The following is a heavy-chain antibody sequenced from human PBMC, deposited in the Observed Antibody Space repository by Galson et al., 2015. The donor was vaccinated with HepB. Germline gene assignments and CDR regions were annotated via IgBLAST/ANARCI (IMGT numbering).Heavy chain of an antibody. CDR2: ISASSTYI. D-gene: IGHD2-2*01. CDR1: GFTFSSYS. CDR3: AGGRSSTSDDAFDI. V-gene: IGHV3-21*01. J-gene: IGHJ3*02. Sequence: SLRLSCAASGFTFSSYSMNWVRQAPGKGLEWVSSISASSTYIYYVDSMKGRFTISRDNAKNSLYLQVNSLRDEDTAVYYCAGGRSSTSDDAFDIWGQGTMVTVSS.